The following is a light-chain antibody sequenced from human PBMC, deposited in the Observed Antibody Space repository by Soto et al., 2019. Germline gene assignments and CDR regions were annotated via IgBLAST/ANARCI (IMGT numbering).Light chain of an antibody. CDR2: GAS. Sequence: EIVMTQSPATLSVSPGERATFSCRASQGVSRKLAWYQHKPGQAPRLLISGASTGATGIPARFSGSGSGTEFTLTISSLQSEDCAVYYCQQYYTWPITFGGGTKVDNK. CDR1: QGVSRK. J-gene: IGKJ4*01. V-gene: IGKV3-15*01. CDR3: QQYYTWPIT.